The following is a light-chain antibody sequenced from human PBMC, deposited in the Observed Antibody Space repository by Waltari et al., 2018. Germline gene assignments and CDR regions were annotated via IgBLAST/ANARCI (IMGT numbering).Light chain of an antibody. CDR2: DAS. Sequence: DIQMTQSPSSLSASVGDRVTITCQASQDISNYLNWYQQKPGKAPKLLIYDASNLETGAPSRFSGSGSGTDFTFTISSLQPEDIATYYCQQYDNLPRFGPGTKVDIK. J-gene: IGKJ3*01. CDR3: QQYDNLPR. CDR1: QDISNY. V-gene: IGKV1-33*01.